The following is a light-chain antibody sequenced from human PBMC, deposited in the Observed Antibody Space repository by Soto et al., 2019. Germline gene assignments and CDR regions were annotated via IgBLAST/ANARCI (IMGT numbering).Light chain of an antibody. CDR1: QDISRF. CDR2: DTS. Sequence: DVQMTQSPSAMSASVGDRVTITCRASQDISRFVAWFQQKPGKAPERLIYDTSSLQPGVPSRFSGSGSGTEFTLAISGLQPEDFAVYYCHQYGRSPLTFGGGTKVEIK. CDR3: HQYGRSPLT. V-gene: IGKV1-17*03. J-gene: IGKJ4*01.